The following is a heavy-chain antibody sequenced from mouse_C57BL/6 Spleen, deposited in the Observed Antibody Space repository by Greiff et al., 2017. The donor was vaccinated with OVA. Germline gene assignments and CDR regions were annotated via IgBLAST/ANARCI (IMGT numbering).Heavy chain of an antibody. J-gene: IGHJ3*01. CDR2: IDPETGGT. D-gene: IGHD1-1*01. CDR1: GYTFTDYE. V-gene: IGHV1-15*01. Sequence: QVQLKESGAELVRPGASVTLSCKASGYTFTDYEMHWVTQTPVHGLEWIGAIDPETGGTAYNQKFKGKAILTADKSSSTAYMELRSLTSEDSAVYYCTRSDYYGSSNWFAYWGQGTLVTVSA. CDR3: TRSDYYGSSNWFAY.